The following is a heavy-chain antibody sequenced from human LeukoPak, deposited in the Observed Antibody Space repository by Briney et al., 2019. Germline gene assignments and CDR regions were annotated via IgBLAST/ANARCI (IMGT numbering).Heavy chain of an antibody. CDR3: ARWTGSGSYLNWFDP. Sequence: ASVKVSCKASGYTFTGYYMHWVRQAPGQGLEWMGWINPNSGGTNYAQKFQGRVTMTRDTSISTAYMELSRLRSDDTAVYYCARWTGSGSYLNWFDPWGQGTLVTVSS. CDR2: INPNSGGT. D-gene: IGHD3-10*01. CDR1: GYTFTGYY. J-gene: IGHJ5*02. V-gene: IGHV1-2*02.